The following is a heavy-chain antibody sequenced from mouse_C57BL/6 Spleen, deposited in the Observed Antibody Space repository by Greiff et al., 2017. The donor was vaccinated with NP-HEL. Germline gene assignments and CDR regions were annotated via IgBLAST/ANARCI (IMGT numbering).Heavy chain of an antibody. CDR2: INPNNGGT. D-gene: IGHD1-1*01. V-gene: IGHV1-22*01. Sequence: VQLQQSGPELVKPGASVKMSCKASGYTFTDYNMHWVKQSHGKSLEWIGYINPNNGGTSYNQKFKGKATLTVNKSSSTAYMELRSLTSEDSAVYYCARTFGSRRYLDYWGQGTTLTVSS. CDR3: ARTFGSRRYLDY. J-gene: IGHJ2*01. CDR1: GYTFTDYN.